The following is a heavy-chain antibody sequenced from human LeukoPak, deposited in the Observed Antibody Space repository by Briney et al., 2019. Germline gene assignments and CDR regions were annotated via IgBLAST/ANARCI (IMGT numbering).Heavy chain of an antibody. Sequence: GASVKVSCKASGYTFTGYYMHWVRQAPGQGLEWMGWINPNSGGTDYAQKFQGRVTMTRDTSISTAYMELSRLRSDDTAVYYCARDSEITVTTSYYYYMDVWGKGTTITVSS. J-gene: IGHJ6*03. CDR2: INPNSGGT. CDR3: ARDSEITVTTSYYYYMDV. D-gene: IGHD4-11*01. V-gene: IGHV1-2*02. CDR1: GYTFTGYY.